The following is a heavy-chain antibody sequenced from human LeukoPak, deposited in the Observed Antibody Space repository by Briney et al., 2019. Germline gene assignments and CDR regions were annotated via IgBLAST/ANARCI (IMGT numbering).Heavy chain of an antibody. CDR3: ARAYMTVTGTAY. CDR1: GYTFTSYS. V-gene: IGHV1-46*04. D-gene: IGHD1-1*01. CDR2: INPSGGST. J-gene: IGHJ4*02. Sequence: ASVQVSCKASGYTFTSYSMHWVRQAPGQGLEWMGMINPSGGSTSSAPKLQGRVTMTRDTSASTVYMELSSLRSEDTAVYYCARAYMTVTGTAYWGQGTLVTVSS.